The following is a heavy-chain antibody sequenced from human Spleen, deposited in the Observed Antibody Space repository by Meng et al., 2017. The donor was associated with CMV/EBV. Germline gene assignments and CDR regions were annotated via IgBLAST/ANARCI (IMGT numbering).Heavy chain of an antibody. CDR3: AREVVPAAHTLSSYGMDV. J-gene: IGHJ6*02. D-gene: IGHD2-2*01. V-gene: IGHV1-46*01. CDR1: GYSFTDYY. CDR2: IIPIFGTA. Sequence: ASVKVSCKASGYSFTDYYIHWVRLAPGQGLEWMGGIIPIFGTANYAQKFQGRVTMTRDTSTSTVYMELSSLRSEDTAVYYCAREVVPAAHTLSSYGMDVWGQGTTVTVSS.